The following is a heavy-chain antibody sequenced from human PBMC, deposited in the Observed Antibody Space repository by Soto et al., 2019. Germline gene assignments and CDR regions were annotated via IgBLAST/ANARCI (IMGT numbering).Heavy chain of an antibody. CDR3: ARGTQWLVPPIDYYYGMDV. V-gene: IGHV1-69*01. Sequence: QVQLVQSGAEVKKPGSSVQVSCKASGGTFSSYAISWVRQAPGQGLEWMGGIMPIFGTANYAQKFQGRVTITADESTSTAYMELSSLRSEDTAVYYCARGTQWLVPPIDYYYGMDVWGQGTTVTVSS. CDR1: GGTFSSYA. D-gene: IGHD6-19*01. CDR2: IMPIFGTA. J-gene: IGHJ6*02.